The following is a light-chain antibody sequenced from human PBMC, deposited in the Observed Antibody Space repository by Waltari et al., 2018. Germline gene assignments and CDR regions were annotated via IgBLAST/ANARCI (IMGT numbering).Light chain of an antibody. CDR3: SSYASSRAIFV. Sequence: QSALTQPASVSGSPGQSITISCTGTGSDVGGYDYVSWYQRHPGKVPKVMIYDFNKRPAGVSDRFSGSKSGYTASLTISGLQAQDESAYYCSSYASSRAIFVFGIGTKVTVL. J-gene: IGLJ1*01. CDR1: GSDVGGYDY. V-gene: IGLV2-14*01. CDR2: DFN.